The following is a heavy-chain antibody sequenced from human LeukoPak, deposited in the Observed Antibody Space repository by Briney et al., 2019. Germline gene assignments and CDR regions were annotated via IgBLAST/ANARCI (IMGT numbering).Heavy chain of an antibody. CDR1: GDSISGYY. Sequence: SETLSLTCTVSGDSISGYYWSWVRQPPGKGLEWIGYIFHSGSTKYNPSLEGRVTISIDTSKNQFSLRLSSVTAADTAVYYCARLATYGDFSDWGQGTLVTVSS. J-gene: IGHJ4*02. D-gene: IGHD4-17*01. CDR2: IFHSGST. CDR3: ARLATYGDFSD. V-gene: IGHV4-59*08.